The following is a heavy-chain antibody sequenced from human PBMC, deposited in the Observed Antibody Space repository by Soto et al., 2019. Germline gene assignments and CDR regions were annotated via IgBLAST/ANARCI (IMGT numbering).Heavy chain of an antibody. Sequence: PGGSLILSCAASGFSFSNYGMHWVRPAPGRGLEWVAVIYYDGSEKYYVDSVKGRFTISRDNAKNSLYLQMNSLRAEDTAVYYCARACRWLDSYYFDYWGQGILVTVS. D-gene: IGHD6-19*01. CDR2: IYYDGSEK. CDR1: GFSFSNYG. J-gene: IGHJ4*02. V-gene: IGHV3-33*03. CDR3: ARACRWLDSYYFDY.